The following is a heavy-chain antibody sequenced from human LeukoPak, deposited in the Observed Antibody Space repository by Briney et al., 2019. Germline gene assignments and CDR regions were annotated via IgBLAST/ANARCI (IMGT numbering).Heavy chain of an antibody. D-gene: IGHD2-2*01. CDR3: ARYCSSSSCSAAPKRASDI. CDR2: IYSGGTT. J-gene: IGHJ3*02. CDR1: GFTVSSDH. Sequence: GGSLRLSCAASGFTVSSDHFSWVRQAPGKGLEWVSLIYSGGTTDYADAVKGRFTISRDNSKNTLYLQMNSLRADDTAVYYCARYCSSSSCSAAPKRASDIRGQGTMVTVSS. V-gene: IGHV3-53*01.